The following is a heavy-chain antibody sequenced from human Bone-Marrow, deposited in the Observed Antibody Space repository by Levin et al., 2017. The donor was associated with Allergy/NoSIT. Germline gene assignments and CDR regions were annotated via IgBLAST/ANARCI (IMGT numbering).Heavy chain of an antibody. D-gene: IGHD6-19*01. V-gene: IGHV3-9*01. CDR3: VKGDSSGYLYNWFGF. Sequence: QSGGSLRLSCVASGFTFDDYAMHWVRQVPGKGLEWVASVSWNSAETGYADSVRGRFTISRDNAKNSLYLQMNSLRREDTASYYCVKGDSSGYLYNWFGFWGQGTLVTVSS. CDR2: VSWNSAET. CDR1: GFTFDDYA. J-gene: IGHJ5*01.